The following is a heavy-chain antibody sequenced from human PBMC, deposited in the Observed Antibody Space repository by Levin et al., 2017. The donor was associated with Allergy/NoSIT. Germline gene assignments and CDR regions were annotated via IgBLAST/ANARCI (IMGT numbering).Heavy chain of an antibody. CDR1: GISLNTNGVD. CDR3: TYSRVSGDFWDAYSNRNAFHI. CDR2: IYWDDDK. D-gene: IGHD3-3*01. Sequence: SGPTLVKPTQTLTLTCTVSGISLNTNGVDVGWIRQPPGKALEWLALIYWDDDKRYSPSLKSRLTITKDTSKNQVVLTMINMDPVDTATYYCTYSRVSGDFWDAYSNRNAFHIWGQGTMVTVSS. V-gene: IGHV2-5*02. J-gene: IGHJ3*02.